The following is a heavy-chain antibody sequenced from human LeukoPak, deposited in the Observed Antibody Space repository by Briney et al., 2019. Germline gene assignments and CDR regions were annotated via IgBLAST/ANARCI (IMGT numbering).Heavy chain of an antibody. CDR1: GFIFSNYW. J-gene: IGHJ6*03. CDR2: IKQDGSET. Sequence: GGSLRLSCATSGFIFSNYWMSWVRQAPGKGLEWVANIKQDGSETYYVDSVKGRFTISRDDAKNSLYLQMNSLRAEDTAVYYCARGNSMVRGVRAYYYYYMDVWGKGTTVTISS. D-gene: IGHD3-10*01. CDR3: ARGNSMVRGVRAYYYYYMDV. V-gene: IGHV3-7*01.